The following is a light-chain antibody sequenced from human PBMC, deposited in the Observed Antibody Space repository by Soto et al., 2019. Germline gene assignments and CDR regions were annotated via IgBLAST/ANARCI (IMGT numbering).Light chain of an antibody. J-gene: IGKJ1*01. CDR3: QQSYRTPT. V-gene: IGKV1-39*01. CDR1: QSISSY. Sequence: DIQMTQSPSSLSASVGDRVTITCRASQSISSYLNWYQQKPGKASKLLIYAASSLQSGVPSRFSGGGSGTDFTLTISSLQPEDFATYFCQQSYRTPTFGQGTKVEIK. CDR2: AAS.